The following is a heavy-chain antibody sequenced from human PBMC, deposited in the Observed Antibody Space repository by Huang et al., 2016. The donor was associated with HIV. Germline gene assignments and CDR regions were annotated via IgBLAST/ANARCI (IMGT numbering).Heavy chain of an antibody. CDR3: LPAGHVSHYYYMDV. J-gene: IGHJ6*03. Sequence: QGQLVESGGGVVQPGRSLRLSCASSGFSFTSYDMQWVRQVPGKGLDWVTVVSKDGNGKYYADSVKGRFTISRDNVKNTLYLQMNSLRTGDTAVYFCLPAGHVSHYYYMDVWGKGTTVIVSS. CDR2: VSKDGNGK. V-gene: IGHV3-30*03. CDR1: GFSFTSYD.